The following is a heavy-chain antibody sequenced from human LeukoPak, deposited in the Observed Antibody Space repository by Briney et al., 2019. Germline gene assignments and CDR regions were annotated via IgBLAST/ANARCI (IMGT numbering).Heavy chain of an antibody. CDR3: ARACVVGSTWKYFDL. CDR2: INPNIGGT. V-gene: IGHV1-2*02. D-gene: IGHD1-1*01. J-gene: IGHJ2*01. CDR1: GYTFTGYY. Sequence: ASVKVSCKAFGYTFTGYYMHRVRQSPGQQLEWMGWINPNIGGTEYAQKFQGRVTMTRDTSISTLYMDMSRLTSDDTAVYDCARACVVGSTWKYFDLWGRGTLVTVSS.